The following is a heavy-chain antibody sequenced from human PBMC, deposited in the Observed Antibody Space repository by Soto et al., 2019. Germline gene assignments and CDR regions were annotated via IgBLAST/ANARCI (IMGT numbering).Heavy chain of an antibody. CDR3: ARTFSFVSGDYVGGFDY. D-gene: IGHD4-17*01. CDR1: GGSFSGYY. V-gene: IGHV4-34*01. Sequence: QVQLQQWGAGLLKPSETLSLTCAVYGGSFSGYYWSWIRQPPGKGLEWIGEINHSGSTNYNPSLKGRVTISVDTSKNQFSLTLSSVTAADTAVYYCARTFSFVSGDYVGGFDYWGQGTLVTVSS. CDR2: INHSGST. J-gene: IGHJ4*02.